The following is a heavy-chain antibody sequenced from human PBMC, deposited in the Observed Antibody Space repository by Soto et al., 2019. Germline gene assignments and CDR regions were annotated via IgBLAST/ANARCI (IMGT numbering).Heavy chain of an antibody. D-gene: IGHD3-10*01. Sequence: VKVSCKASGVTFSSETLGWVRQAPGQGLEWVGGIIPLFGTASYAQKFQGRVTITADESTSTVYMELSSLRSDDTAVYFCATELGENPASPFDAWGQGTLVTVSS. J-gene: IGHJ4*02. CDR2: IIPLFGTA. V-gene: IGHV1-69*01. CDR3: ATELGENPASPFDA. CDR1: GVTFSSET.